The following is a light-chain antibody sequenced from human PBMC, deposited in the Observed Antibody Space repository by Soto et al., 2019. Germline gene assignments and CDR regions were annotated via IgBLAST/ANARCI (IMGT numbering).Light chain of an antibody. CDR3: QQFGGTTFT. V-gene: IGKV3-20*01. CDR1: QTVRNNY. CDR2: DAS. Sequence: EFVLTQSPGTLSLSPGERAALSCRASQTVRNNYLAWYQQKPGQAPRLLIYDASSRATGIPDRFSGGGSGTDFTLTISRLEPEDFAVYYCQQFGGTTFTFGQGTRLENK. J-gene: IGKJ5*01.